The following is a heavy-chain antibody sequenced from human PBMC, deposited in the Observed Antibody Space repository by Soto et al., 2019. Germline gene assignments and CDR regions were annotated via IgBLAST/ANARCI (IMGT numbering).Heavy chain of an antibody. D-gene: IGHD3-22*01. CDR3: ARLGGHVSVGYYYLWDS. CDR1: GVSISTYY. Sequence: XARLWLTCSVCGVSISTYYWNWVRQPAGKGLEWIGRIYASGSANYNPSLKSRVVMSVDTSKNQFSLNMTSVTAADTAMYYCARLGGHVSVGYYYLWDSWGQGTLVTGSS. CDR2: IYASGSA. V-gene: IGHV4-4*07. J-gene: IGHJ5*01.